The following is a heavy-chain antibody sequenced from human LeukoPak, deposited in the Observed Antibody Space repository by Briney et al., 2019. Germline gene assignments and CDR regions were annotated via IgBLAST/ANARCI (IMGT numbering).Heavy chain of an antibody. J-gene: IGHJ4*02. V-gene: IGHV3-74*01. CDR3: ARVVDTHFDY. CDR2: IKSDGSTT. Sequence: SGGSLRLSCAASGFTFSSYWMHWVRQAPGKGLVWVSRIKSDGSTTTHADSVKGRFTISRDNAKNTLYLQMNSLRAEDTAVYYCARVVDTHFDYWGQGTLVTVSS. D-gene: IGHD5-18*01. CDR1: GFTFSSYW.